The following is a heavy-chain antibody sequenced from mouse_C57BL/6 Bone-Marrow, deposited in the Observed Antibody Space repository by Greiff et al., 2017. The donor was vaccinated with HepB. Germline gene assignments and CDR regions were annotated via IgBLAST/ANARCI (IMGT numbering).Heavy chain of an antibody. CDR2: ISSGGDDI. CDR3: TRVRDYGSSRYFDV. CDR1: GFTFSSYA. Sequence: EVKVVESGEGLVKPGGSLKLSCAASGFTFSSYAMSWVRQTPEKRLEWVAYISSGGDDIYYADTVKGRFTISRDNARNTLYLQMSSLKSEDTAMYYCTRVRDYGSSRYFDVWGTGTTVTVSS. V-gene: IGHV5-9-1*02. J-gene: IGHJ1*03. D-gene: IGHD1-1*01.